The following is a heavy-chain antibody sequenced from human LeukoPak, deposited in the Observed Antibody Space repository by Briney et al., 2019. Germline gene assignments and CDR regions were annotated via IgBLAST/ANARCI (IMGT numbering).Heavy chain of an antibody. Sequence: PSETLSLTCTVSGDSITSYYWSWIRQPAGKGLEWIGRIYTSGSTNYNPSLKSRVTMSVDTSKNNISLKLSSVTAADTAVYYCARVMYYYDSSGPRDYFDYWGQGILVTVSS. V-gene: IGHV4-4*07. D-gene: IGHD3-22*01. CDR1: GDSITSYY. J-gene: IGHJ4*02. CDR3: ARVMYYYDSSGPRDYFDY. CDR2: IYTSGST.